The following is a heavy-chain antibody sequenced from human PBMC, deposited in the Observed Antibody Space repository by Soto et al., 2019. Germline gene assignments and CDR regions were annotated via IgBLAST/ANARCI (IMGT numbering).Heavy chain of an antibody. CDR2: ISSGGRDK. Sequence: QVQLVESGGGVVHPRRSLRLSFAASGFTFSNFGMHWVRQAPGKGLEWVATISSGGRDKYFSNSVKDRFTISRDNSKNTLFLQMNSLRVEDTAVYYCAKGSEVARQELDYWGQGTLVTVSS. V-gene: IGHV3-30*18. J-gene: IGHJ4*02. CDR3: AKGSEVARQELDY. CDR1: GFTFSNFG. D-gene: IGHD2-15*01.